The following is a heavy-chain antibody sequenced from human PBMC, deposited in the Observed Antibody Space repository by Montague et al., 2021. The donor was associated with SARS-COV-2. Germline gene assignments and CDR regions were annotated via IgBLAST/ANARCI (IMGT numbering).Heavy chain of an antibody. J-gene: IGHJ4*02. Sequence: SETLSLTCSVSGGSFDSDNFFWGWIRQPPGKRLEWIGVISNGGRTFDNPSLKSRVTISVHTSGNQSSLNVKSVTAADTAVYYCARHRRYDVVTYYPDFWGQGILVTVSS. CDR1: GGSFDSDNFF. D-gene: IGHD3-9*01. CDR2: ISNGGRT. CDR3: ARHRRYDVVTYYPDF. V-gene: IGHV4-39*01.